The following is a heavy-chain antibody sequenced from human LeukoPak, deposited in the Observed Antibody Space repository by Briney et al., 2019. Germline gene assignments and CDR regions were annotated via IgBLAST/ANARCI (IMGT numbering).Heavy chain of an antibody. J-gene: IGHJ3*02. V-gene: IGHV3-30*04. CDR3: ARARSSYGYGDAFDI. CDR2: ISYDGSSK. Sequence: GCSLRLSCAASGFTFSTYAMHWVRQAPGKGLEWVAVISYDGSSKYYADSAKGRFTISRDNSKNTLYLQMNSLRAEDTAVYYCARARSSYGYGDAFDIWGQGTMVTVSS. CDR1: GFTFSTYA. D-gene: IGHD5-18*01.